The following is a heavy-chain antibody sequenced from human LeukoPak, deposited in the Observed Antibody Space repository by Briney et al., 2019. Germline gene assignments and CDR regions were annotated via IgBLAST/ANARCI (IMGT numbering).Heavy chain of an antibody. V-gene: IGHV3-48*03. Sequence: GGSLRLSCAASGFTFSSYEMNWVRQAPGKGLEWVSAISGSGGSTYYADSVKGRFTISRDNTQNSLYLQMNSLRAEDTAVYYCARDQTPYYWGQGTLVTVSS. CDR3: ARDQTPYY. CDR1: GFTFSSYE. J-gene: IGHJ4*02. CDR2: ISGSGGST.